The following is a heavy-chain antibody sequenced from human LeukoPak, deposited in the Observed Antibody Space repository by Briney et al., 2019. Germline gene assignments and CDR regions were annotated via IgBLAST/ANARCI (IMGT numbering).Heavy chain of an antibody. D-gene: IGHD2-21*02. CDR2: IKSKTDGGTA. J-gene: IGHJ4*02. Sequence: GGSLRLSCAASGFTFSHVWMSWVRQAPGKGLEWVARIKSKTDGGTADHAASLKGRFTISRDDSKDTLYLQTNSLKTEDTAVYYCATESDWNFNFWGQGTLVTVAS. CDR3: ATESDWNFNF. V-gene: IGHV3-15*01. CDR1: GFTFSHVW.